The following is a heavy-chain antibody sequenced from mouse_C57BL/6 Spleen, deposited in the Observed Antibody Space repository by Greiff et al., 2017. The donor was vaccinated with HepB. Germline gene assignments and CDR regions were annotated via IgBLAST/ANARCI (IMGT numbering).Heavy chain of an antibody. Sequence: QVHVKQSGAELARPGASVKLSCKASGYTFTSYGISWVKQRTGQGLEWIGEIYPRSGNTYYNEKFKGKATLTADKSSSTAYMELRSLTSEDSAVYFCARRRDYSNYSDYWGQGTTLTVSS. D-gene: IGHD2-5*01. CDR3: ARRRDYSNYSDY. V-gene: IGHV1-81*01. CDR1: GYTFTSYG. CDR2: IYPRSGNT. J-gene: IGHJ2*01.